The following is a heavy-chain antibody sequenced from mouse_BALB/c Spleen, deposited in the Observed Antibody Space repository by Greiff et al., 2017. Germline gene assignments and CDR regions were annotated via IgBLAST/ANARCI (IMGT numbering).Heavy chain of an antibody. V-gene: IGHV2-6-7*01. D-gene: IGHD2-14*01. J-gene: IGHJ2*01. Sequence: VQLVESGPGLVAPSQSLSITCTVSGFSLTGYGVNWVRQPPGKGLEWLGMIWGDGSTDYNSALKSRLSISKDNSKSQVFLKMNSLQTDDTARYYCARAYYRYDVYFDYWGQGTTLTVSS. CDR2: IWGDGST. CDR3: ARAYYRYDVYFDY. CDR1: GFSLTGYG.